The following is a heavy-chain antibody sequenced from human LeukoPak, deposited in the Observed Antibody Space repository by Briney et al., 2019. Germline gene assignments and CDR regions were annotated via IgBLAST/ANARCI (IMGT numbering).Heavy chain of an antibody. J-gene: IGHJ4*02. CDR3: ARGRYRHYFDY. D-gene: IGHD3-16*02. CDR1: GFSFSSYE. V-gene: IGHV3-48*03. Sequence: GGSLRLSCAASGFSFSSYEMNWVRQASGKGLEWVSYSSSSGRTIYYADSVKGRFTISRDNAKNSLYLQMNSLRAEDTAVYYCARGRYRHYFDYWGQGTLVTVSS. CDR2: SSSSGRTI.